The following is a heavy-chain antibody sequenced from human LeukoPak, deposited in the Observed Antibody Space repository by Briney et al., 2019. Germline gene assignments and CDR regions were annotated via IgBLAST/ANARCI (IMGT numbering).Heavy chain of an antibody. D-gene: IGHD2-2*02. Sequence: SVKVSCKASGGTFSSYAISWVRQAPGQGLEWMGGIIPIFGTANYAQKFQGRVTITADESTSTAYMELSSLRSEDTAVYYCARGLPIGYCSSTSCCTMGYWGQGTLVTVSS. CDR1: GGTFSSYA. V-gene: IGHV1-69*13. CDR3: ARGLPIGYCSSTSCCTMGY. CDR2: IIPIFGTA. J-gene: IGHJ4*02.